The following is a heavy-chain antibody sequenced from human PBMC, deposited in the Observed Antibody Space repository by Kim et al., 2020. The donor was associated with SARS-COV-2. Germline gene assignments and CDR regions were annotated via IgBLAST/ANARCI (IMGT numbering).Heavy chain of an antibody. CDR3: ARVRIAAAGGDY. D-gene: IGHD6-13*01. J-gene: IGHJ4*02. Sequence: NYAQKLQGRVTMTTDTSTSTAYMELRSLRSDDTAVYYCARVRIAAAGGDYWGQGTLVTVSS. V-gene: IGHV1-18*01.